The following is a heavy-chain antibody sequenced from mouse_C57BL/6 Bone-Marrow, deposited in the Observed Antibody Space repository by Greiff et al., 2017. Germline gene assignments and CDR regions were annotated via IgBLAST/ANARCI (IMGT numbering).Heavy chain of an antibody. V-gene: IGHV1-4*01. J-gene: IGHJ3*01. CDR1: GYTFTSYT. CDR2: IYPSSGYT. D-gene: IGHD2-4*01. CDR3: ARWSDYDVSFAY. Sequence: VQLQESGAELARPGASVKMSCKASGYTFTSYTMHWVNQRPGQGLEWIGYIYPSSGYTKYNQKFKDKATLTADKSSSTAYMQLCSLTSEDSAVYYCARWSDYDVSFAYWGKGTMVTV.